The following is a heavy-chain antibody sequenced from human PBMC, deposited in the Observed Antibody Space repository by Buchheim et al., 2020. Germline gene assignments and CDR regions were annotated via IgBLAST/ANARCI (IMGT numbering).Heavy chain of an antibody. V-gene: IGHV4-30-2*01. CDR2: IYHSGST. Sequence: QLQLQESGSGLVKPSQTLSLTCAVSGGSISSGGYSWSWIRQPPGKGLEWIGYIYHSGSTYYNPSLKSRVTISVDRSKNQFCLKLSAVTAADTAVYYCARVGLEWPLREDYGMDVWGQGTT. CDR3: ARVGLEWPLREDYGMDV. CDR1: GGSISSGGYS. D-gene: IGHD3-3*01. J-gene: IGHJ6*02.